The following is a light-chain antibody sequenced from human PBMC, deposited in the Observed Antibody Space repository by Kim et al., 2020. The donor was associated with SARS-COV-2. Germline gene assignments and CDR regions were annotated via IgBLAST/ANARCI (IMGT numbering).Light chain of an antibody. Sequence: DFHMTQSPSSLSASVGDRVTITCRASRSTTTFVNWYQQKPGKAPKLLIYTASNLQSGVPSRFSGSGSGTEFSLTISSLQPEDSATYYCQQSYSSFGEGTKLEI. CDR3: QQSYSS. J-gene: IGKJ4*01. V-gene: IGKV1-39*01. CDR1: RSTTTF. CDR2: TAS.